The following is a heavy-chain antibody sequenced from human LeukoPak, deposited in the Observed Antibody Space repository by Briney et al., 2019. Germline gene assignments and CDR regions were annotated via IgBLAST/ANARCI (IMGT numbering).Heavy chain of an antibody. CDR2: ISGSGGST. V-gene: IGHV3-23*01. CDR3: AKPIAVRRYFDY. J-gene: IGHJ4*02. Sequence: GGSLRLSCAASGFTFSSYAMSWVRQAPGKGLEWVSAISGSGGSTCYADSVKGRFTISRDNSKNTLYLQMNSLRAEDTAVYYCAKPIAVRRYFDYWGQGTLVTVSS. D-gene: IGHD3-22*01. CDR1: GFTFSSYA.